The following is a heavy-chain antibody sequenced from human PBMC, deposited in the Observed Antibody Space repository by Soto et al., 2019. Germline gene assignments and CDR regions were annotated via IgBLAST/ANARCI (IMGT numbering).Heavy chain of an antibody. V-gene: IGHV3-30-3*01. CDR1: GFTFSSYA. CDR3: ARDSFPLYCSSTRCYSPYDGMDV. Sequence: QVQLVESGGGVVQPGRSLRLSCAASGFTFSSYAMHWVRQAPGKWLEWVAVISYDGSNKYYADSVEGRFTISRDNSKNRLYLHINSPRAEDTAVYYCARDSFPLYCSSTRCYSPYDGMDVWAQGTTVTVSS. D-gene: IGHD2-2*02. CDR2: ISYDGSNK. J-gene: IGHJ6*02.